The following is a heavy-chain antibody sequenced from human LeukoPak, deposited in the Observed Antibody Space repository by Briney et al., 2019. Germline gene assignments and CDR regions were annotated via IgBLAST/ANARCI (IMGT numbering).Heavy chain of an antibody. CDR2: IFYSGST. V-gene: IGHV4-39*01. CDR1: GGAISSSSYY. Sequence: SETLSLTCTVSGGAISSSSYYWGWIRQPPGRGLEWIGSIFYSGSTYYNPSLKSRVTISVDTSKNQFSLKLSSVTAADTAVYYCGRAAWRGSNSRDAFDIWGQGTVVTVSS. J-gene: IGHJ3*02. CDR3: GRAAWRGSNSRDAFDI. D-gene: IGHD4/OR15-4a*01.